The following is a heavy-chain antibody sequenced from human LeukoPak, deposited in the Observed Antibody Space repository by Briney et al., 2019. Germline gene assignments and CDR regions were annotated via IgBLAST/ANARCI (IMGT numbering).Heavy chain of an antibody. CDR1: GGSISSSSYY. CDR2: INHSGST. V-gene: IGHV4-39*07. Sequence: SETLSLTCTVSGGSISSSSYYWSWIRQPPGKGLEWIGEINHSGSTNYNPSLKSRVTISVDTSKNQFSLKLSSVTAADTAVYYCARGYYDFWSGSSKGYYYYGMDVWGQGTTVTVSS. D-gene: IGHD3-3*01. CDR3: ARGYYDFWSGSSKGYYYYGMDV. J-gene: IGHJ6*02.